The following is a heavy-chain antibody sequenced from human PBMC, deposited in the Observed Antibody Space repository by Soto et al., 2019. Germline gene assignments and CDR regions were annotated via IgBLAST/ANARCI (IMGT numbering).Heavy chain of an antibody. V-gene: IGHV1-69*13. Sequence: SVKVSCKASGGTFSSYAISWVRQAPGQGLEWMGGIIPIFGTANYAQKFQGRVTITADESTSTAYMELSSLRSEDTAVYYCARDRWNYYDSSGYYLSWGQGTLVTVYS. CDR1: GGTFSSYA. J-gene: IGHJ5*02. CDR3: ARDRWNYYDSSGYYLS. CDR2: IIPIFGTA. D-gene: IGHD3-22*01.